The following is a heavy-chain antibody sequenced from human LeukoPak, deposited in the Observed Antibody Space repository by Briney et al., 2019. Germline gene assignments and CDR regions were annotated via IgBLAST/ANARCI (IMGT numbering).Heavy chain of an antibody. V-gene: IGHV3-23*01. J-gene: IGHJ4*02. D-gene: IGHD3-10*01. CDR3: AKGDNLWFGDLGENYFDY. CDR1: GFTFSSYG. Sequence: GGSLRLSCAASGFTFSSYGMSWVRQAPGKGLEWVSAISGSGGSTYYADSVKGRFTISRDNSKNTLYLQMNSLRAEDTAVYYCAKGDNLWFGDLGENYFDYWGQGTLVTVSS. CDR2: ISGSGGST.